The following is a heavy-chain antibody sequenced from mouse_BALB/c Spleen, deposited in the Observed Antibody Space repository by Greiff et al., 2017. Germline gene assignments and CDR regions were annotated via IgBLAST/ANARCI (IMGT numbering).Heavy chain of an antibody. J-gene: IGHJ2*01. V-gene: IGHV6-6*02. CDR2: IRLKSNNYAT. D-gene: IGHD1-1*01. CDR3: TRDGYLDY. Sequence: EVKLMESGGGLVQPGGSMKLSCVASGFTFSNYWMNWVRQSPEKGLEWVAEIRLKSNNYATHYAESVKGRFTISRDDSKSSVYLQMNNLRAEDTGIYYCTRDGYLDYWGQGTTLTVSS. CDR1: GFTFSNYW.